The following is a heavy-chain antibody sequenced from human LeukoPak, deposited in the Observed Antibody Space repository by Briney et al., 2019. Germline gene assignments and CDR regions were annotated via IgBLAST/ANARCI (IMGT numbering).Heavy chain of an antibody. CDR3: ARQHSSSWYRGYFDY. J-gene: IGHJ4*02. D-gene: IGHD6-13*01. CDR2: IYYSGST. CDR1: GGSITSSGYY. V-gene: IGHV4-61*05. Sequence: SETLSLTCTVSGGSITSSGYYWGWIRQPPGKGLEWIGYIYYSGSTNYNPSLKSRVTISVDTSKNQFSLKLSSVTAADTAVYYCARQHSSSWYRGYFDYWGQGTLVTVSS.